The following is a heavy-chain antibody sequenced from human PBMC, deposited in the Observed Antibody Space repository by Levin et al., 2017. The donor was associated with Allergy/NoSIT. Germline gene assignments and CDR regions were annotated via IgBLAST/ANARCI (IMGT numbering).Heavy chain of an antibody. Sequence: KPSETLSLTCTVSGGSIRNHYWSWIRQPAGKALEWIGRIYASGSSNYNPSLKSRVTMSIDTSKNQFSLKLNSVTAADTAMYYCARLITSSSHYFGVDVWGQGTTVTVSS. D-gene: IGHD6-13*01. CDR2: IYASGSS. J-gene: IGHJ6*02. CDR3: ARLITSSSHYFGVDV. V-gene: IGHV4-4*07. CDR1: GGSIRNHY.